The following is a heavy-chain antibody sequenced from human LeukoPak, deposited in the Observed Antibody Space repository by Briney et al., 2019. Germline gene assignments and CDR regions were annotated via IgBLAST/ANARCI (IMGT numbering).Heavy chain of an antibody. CDR1: GFTFSSYA. V-gene: IGHV3-23*01. Sequence: GGSLRLSCAASGFTFSSYAMSWVRQAPGKGLEWVPAISGSGGSTYYADSVKGRFTISRDNSKNTLYLQMNSLRAEDTAVYYCAKDRTVTTAVGDYWGQGTLVTVSS. J-gene: IGHJ4*02. CDR2: ISGSGGST. D-gene: IGHD4-11*01. CDR3: AKDRTVTTAVGDY.